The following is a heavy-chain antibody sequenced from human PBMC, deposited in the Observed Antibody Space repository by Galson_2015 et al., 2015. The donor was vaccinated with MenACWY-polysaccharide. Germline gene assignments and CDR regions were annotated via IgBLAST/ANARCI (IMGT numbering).Heavy chain of an antibody. Sequence: SLRLSCAASGFTFNYGMHWVRQAPGAGLEWVAVIWHGGDHKYYAESVKGRFSISRDNSKNTLYLQMNSLRVEDMAVYFCARDISSKWYDYWGQGTLVTVSS. D-gene: IGHD6-13*01. CDR3: ARDISSKWYDY. CDR1: GFTFNYG. J-gene: IGHJ4*02. CDR2: IWHGGDHK. V-gene: IGHV3-33*01.